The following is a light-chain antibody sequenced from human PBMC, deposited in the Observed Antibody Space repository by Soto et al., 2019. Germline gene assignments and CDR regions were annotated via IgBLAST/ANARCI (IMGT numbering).Light chain of an antibody. CDR3: QQYDNLPYT. CDR1: QDISNY. J-gene: IGKJ2*01. V-gene: IGKV1-33*01. Sequence: DIQMTQSPSSLSASVGDRVTITCQASQDISNYLNWYQQKPGQAPKFLIYDASTLETGVPSRFSGSGSGKDFTFTISSLQPEDFGTYYCQQYDNLPYTFGQGTKLEIK. CDR2: DAS.